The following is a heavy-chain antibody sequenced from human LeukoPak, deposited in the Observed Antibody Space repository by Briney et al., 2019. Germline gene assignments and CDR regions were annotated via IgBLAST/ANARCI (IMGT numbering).Heavy chain of an antibody. V-gene: IGHV3-15*01. CDR2: IKSKTDGGTT. CDR3: TTTFGVVSEDYGMDV. CDR1: GFTFSNAW. J-gene: IGHJ6*02. D-gene: IGHD3-3*01. Sequence: PGGSLRLSCAASGFTFSNAWMSLVRQAPGKGLEWVGRIKSKTDGGTTDYAAPVKGRFTISRDDSKNTLYLQMNSLKTEDTAVYYCTTTFGVVSEDYGMDVWGQGTTVTVSS.